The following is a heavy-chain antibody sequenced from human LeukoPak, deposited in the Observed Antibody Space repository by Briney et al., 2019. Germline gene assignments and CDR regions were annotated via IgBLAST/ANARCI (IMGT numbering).Heavy chain of an antibody. CDR2: INPNNGGT. CDR3: ARGLATYDSSGYTAFDI. D-gene: IGHD3-22*01. V-gene: IGHV1-2*02. CDR1: GYTFTGYY. J-gene: IGHJ3*02. Sequence: ASVKVSCKASGYTFTGYYMHWVRQAPGQGLEWMGWINPNNGGTKYAQNFQGRVTMTRDTSISTAYMELSRLRSDDTAVYYCARGLATYDSSGYTAFDIWGQGTMVTVSS.